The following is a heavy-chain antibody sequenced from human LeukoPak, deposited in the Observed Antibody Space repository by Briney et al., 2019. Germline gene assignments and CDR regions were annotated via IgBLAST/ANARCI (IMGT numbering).Heavy chain of an antibody. J-gene: IGHJ6*02. V-gene: IGHV3-30*18. D-gene: IGHD2/OR15-2a*01. Sequence: PGGSLRLSCAASGFTFRNFGMHWVRQAPGKGLEWVAVMSYDGNNQYYADSVKGRFTISRDNSKNTLYLQMNSLRAEDTAVYYCAKYFYDYSYYGMDVWGQGTTVTVSS. CDR1: GFTFRNFG. CDR2: MSYDGNNQ. CDR3: AKYFYDYSYYGMDV.